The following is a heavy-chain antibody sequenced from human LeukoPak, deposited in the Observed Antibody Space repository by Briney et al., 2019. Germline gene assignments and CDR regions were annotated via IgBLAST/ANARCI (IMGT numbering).Heavy chain of an antibody. CDR2: TNQDGSEK. CDR3: ARELAGHYYGSGSSFDY. J-gene: IGHJ4*02. V-gene: IGHV3-7*01. Sequence: GGSLRLSCAPFGFTFSSYWMSWVRQAPGKGLEWVANTNQDGSEKYYVDSVKGRFTISRDNAKKSLYLQMNSLRAEDTAVYYCARELAGHYYGSGSSFDYWGQGTLVTVSS. CDR1: GFTFSSYW. D-gene: IGHD3-10*01.